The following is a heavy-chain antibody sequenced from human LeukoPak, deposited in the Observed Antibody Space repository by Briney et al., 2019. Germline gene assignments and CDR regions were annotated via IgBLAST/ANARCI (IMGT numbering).Heavy chain of an antibody. V-gene: IGHV4-59*01. D-gene: IGHD6-19*01. CDR2: IYYSGRT. J-gene: IGHJ4*02. CDR3: ARDRGSSGWYGEGYFDY. Sequence: GSLRLSCAASGFTFSKFAMSWVRQPPGKGLEWIGHIYYSGRTNYSPSLKSRVTISVDTSKNQFSLILSSVTAADTAVYYCARDRGSSGWYGEGYFDYWGQGILVTVSP. CDR1: GFTFSKFA.